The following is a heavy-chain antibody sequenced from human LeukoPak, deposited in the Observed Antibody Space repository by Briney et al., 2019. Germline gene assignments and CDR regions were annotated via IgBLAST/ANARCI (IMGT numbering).Heavy chain of an antibody. Sequence: ASVKVSCKASGYTFTGYYMHWVRQAPGQGLEWMGWINPNSGGTNYAQKFQGRVTMTRDTSINTAYMELSRLRSDDTAVYYCASYYDILTGYYKGDAFDIWGQGTMVTVSS. CDR2: INPNSGGT. CDR3: ASYYDILTGYYKGDAFDI. J-gene: IGHJ3*02. D-gene: IGHD3-9*01. V-gene: IGHV1-2*02. CDR1: GYTFTGYY.